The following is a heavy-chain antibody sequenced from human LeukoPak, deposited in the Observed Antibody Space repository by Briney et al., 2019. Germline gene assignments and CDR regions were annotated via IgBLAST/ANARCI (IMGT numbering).Heavy chain of an antibody. CDR2: INHSGST. V-gene: IGHV4-34*01. D-gene: IGHD3-3*01. CDR1: GGSFSGYY. CDR3: ARARYDFWTGSVRGYFDY. J-gene: IGHJ4*02. Sequence: PSETLSLTCAVYGGSFSGYYWSWIRQPLEKGLEWIGEINHSGSTNYNSSLKSRVTISVDTSKNQFSLKLSSVTAADTAVYYCARARYDFWTGSVRGYFDYWGQGTLVTVSS.